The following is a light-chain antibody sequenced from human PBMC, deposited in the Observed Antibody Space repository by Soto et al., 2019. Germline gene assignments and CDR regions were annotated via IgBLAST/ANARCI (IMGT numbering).Light chain of an antibody. Sequence: QSALTQPASVSGSPGQSITISCTGTSSDVGGYNYVSWYQQHPGNAPKLMIHGVTNRPSGVSNRFSGSKSGNTASLTISGLQAEDEADYYCSSFTSSNTDVFGPGTKLTVL. CDR3: SSFTSSNTDV. J-gene: IGLJ1*01. CDR2: GVT. V-gene: IGLV2-14*01. CDR1: SSDVGGYNY.